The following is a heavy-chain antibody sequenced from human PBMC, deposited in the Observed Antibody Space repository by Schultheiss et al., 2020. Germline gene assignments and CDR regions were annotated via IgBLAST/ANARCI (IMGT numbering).Heavy chain of an antibody. CDR1: GVTFNNYW. J-gene: IGHJ4*02. CDR3: ARGMWDVVVPGGVDY. D-gene: IGHD2-2*01. V-gene: IGHV3-48*02. Sequence: GGSLRLSCAASGVTFNNYWMNWVRQAPGKGLEWVSFVSSSSSVMYYADSVRGRFTISRDNADSSLFLQMNSLRDEDTAVYYCARGMWDVVVPGGVDYWGRGTLVTVSS. CDR2: VSSSSSVM.